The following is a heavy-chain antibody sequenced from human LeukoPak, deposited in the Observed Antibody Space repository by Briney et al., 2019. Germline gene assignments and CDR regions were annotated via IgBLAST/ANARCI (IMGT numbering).Heavy chain of an antibody. J-gene: IGHJ5*02. CDR1: GYTFTNYG. D-gene: IGHD6-13*01. V-gene: IGHV1-18*01. CDR3: ARDVAFYGSSWHNWFDP. Sequence: GASVKVSCKASGYTFTNYGISWVRQAPGQGLEWMGRISAYNGNTNYAQKLQGRVTMTTDASTNTAYMELRSLDSDDTAFYYCARDVAFYGSSWHNWFDPWGQGTLVTVSS. CDR2: ISAYNGNT.